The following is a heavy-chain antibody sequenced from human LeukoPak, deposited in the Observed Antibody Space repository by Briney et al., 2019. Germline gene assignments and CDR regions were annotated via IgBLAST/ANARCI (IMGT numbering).Heavy chain of an antibody. CDR2: IWYDGSNK. CDR3: ARGLHYYYYGMDV. Sequence: GGSLRLSCAASGFTFSSYGIHWVRQAPGKGLEWVAVIWYDGSNKYYADSVKGRFTISRDNSKNTLYLQMNSLRAEDTAVYYCARGLHYYYYGMDVWGQGTTVTVS. D-gene: IGHD3-10*01. CDR1: GFTFSSYG. V-gene: IGHV3-33*01. J-gene: IGHJ6*02.